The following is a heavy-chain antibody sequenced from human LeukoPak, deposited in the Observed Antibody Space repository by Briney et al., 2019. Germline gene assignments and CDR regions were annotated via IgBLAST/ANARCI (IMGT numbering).Heavy chain of an antibody. V-gene: IGHV1-69*04. J-gene: IGHJ6*02. D-gene: IGHD2-15*01. CDR3: ARPDCSGGSCYYGMDV. Sequence: ASVTVSCKASGGTFSSYAISWVRQAPGQGLEWMGRIIPILGIANYAQKFQGRVTITADKSTSTAYMELSSLRSEDTAVYYCARPDCSGGSCYYGMDVWGQGTTVTVSS. CDR2: IIPILGIA. CDR1: GGTFSSYA.